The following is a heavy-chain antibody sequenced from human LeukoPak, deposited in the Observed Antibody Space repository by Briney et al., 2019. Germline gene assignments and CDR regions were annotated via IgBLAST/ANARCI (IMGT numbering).Heavy chain of an antibody. CDR2: ISWNSGSI. CDR1: GFTFDDYA. V-gene: IGHV3-9*01. J-gene: IGHJ4*02. CDR3: ARKGSSSGYALGY. Sequence: GGSLRLSCAASGFTFDDYAMHWVRQAPGKGLEWVSGISWNSGSIGYADSVKGRFTISRDNSKNTLYLQMNSLRAEDTAVYYCARKGSSSGYALGYWGQGTLVTVSS. D-gene: IGHD3-22*01.